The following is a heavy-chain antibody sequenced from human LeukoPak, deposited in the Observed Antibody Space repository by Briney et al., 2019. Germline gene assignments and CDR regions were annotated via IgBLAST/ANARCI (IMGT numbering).Heavy chain of an antibody. CDR1: GFTFSNYG. Sequence: GGSLRLSCAASGFTFSNYGMHWVRQAPGKGLEWVAVIWYDGSNKYYADSVKGRFTISRDNSKSTLYLQMDSLRAEDTAVYYCAKDGHVWGQGTLVTVSS. V-gene: IGHV3-33*06. J-gene: IGHJ4*02. CDR3: AKDGHV. CDR2: IWYDGSNK.